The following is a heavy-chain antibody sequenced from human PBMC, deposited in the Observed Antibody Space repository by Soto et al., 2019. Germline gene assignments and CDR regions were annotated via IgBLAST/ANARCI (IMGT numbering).Heavy chain of an antibody. J-gene: IGHJ4*02. D-gene: IGHD6-13*01. CDR1: GESFSGYY. V-gene: IGHV4-34*01. Sequence: QVQLPQWGAGLLKPSETLSLTCAVYGESFSGYYWSWIRQPPGKGLEWIGEINHSGSTNYNPSLTSRVTISVDTSKNQFSLKLSSVTAADTAVYYCARSYGSSWYMTFNYWGQGTLVTVSP. CDR3: ARSYGSSWYMTFNY. CDR2: INHSGST.